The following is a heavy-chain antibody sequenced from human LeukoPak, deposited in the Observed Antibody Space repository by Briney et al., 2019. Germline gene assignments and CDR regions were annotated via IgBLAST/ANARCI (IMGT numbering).Heavy chain of an antibody. V-gene: IGHV4-34*01. Sequence: PDTLFLTCAGYGLSFSGYYLSWIRQSPGKGLEWIGEINHSGSTKYNPSLKSRVSISVDTPKNQFTLKLRPVTAACTAVYYCARGSRMVRGVHRQYSSGWPFDNWGQGTLVTVSS. CDR3: ARGSRMVRGVHRQYSSGWPFDN. CDR1: GLSFSGYY. CDR2: INHSGST. J-gene: IGHJ4*02. D-gene: IGHD6-19*01.